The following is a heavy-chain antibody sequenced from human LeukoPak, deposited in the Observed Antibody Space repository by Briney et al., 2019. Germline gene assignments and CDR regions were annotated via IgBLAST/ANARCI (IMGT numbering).Heavy chain of an antibody. D-gene: IGHD5-18*01. Sequence: ASVKVSCKASGYTFTGYYMHWVRQAPGQGLEWMGWINPNSGGTNYAQKFQGRVTMTRDTSISTAYMELSRLRSDDTAVYYCARYSEDTAMESNFDYWGQGTLVTVSS. CDR3: ARYSEDTAMESNFDY. V-gene: IGHV1-2*02. CDR2: INPNSGGT. CDR1: GYTFTGYY. J-gene: IGHJ4*02.